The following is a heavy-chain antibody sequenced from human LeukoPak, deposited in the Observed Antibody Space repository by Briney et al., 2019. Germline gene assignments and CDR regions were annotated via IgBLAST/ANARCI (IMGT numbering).Heavy chain of an antibody. V-gene: IGHV4-59*08. CDR2: IYYSGRT. D-gene: IGHD3-22*01. Sequence: SETLSLTCTVSGGSISSYYWSWIRQPPGKGLEWIGYIYYSGRTNYNPSLESRVTISVDTSKNQFSLKLRSVTAADTAVYYCARHESGGYYYGHLDLWGQGALVTVSS. J-gene: IGHJ4*02. CDR3: ARHESGGYYYGHLDL. CDR1: GGSISSYY.